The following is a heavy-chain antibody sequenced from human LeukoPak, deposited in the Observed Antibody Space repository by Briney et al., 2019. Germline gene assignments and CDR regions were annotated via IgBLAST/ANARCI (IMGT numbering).Heavy chain of an antibody. CDR3: ATRPDIAAAGPGWFDP. J-gene: IGHJ5*02. CDR1: GGSFSGYY. D-gene: IGHD6-13*01. V-gene: IGHV4-34*01. CDR2: INHSEST. Sequence: SETLSLTCAVYGGSFSGYYWSWIRQPPGKGLEWIGEINHSESTNHNPFLKSRVTVSVDTSKNQFSLKLSSVTAADTAVYYCATRPDIAAAGPGWFDPWGQGTLVTVSS.